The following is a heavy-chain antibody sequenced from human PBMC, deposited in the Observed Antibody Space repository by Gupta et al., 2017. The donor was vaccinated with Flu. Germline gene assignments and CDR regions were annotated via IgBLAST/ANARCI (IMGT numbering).Heavy chain of an antibody. D-gene: IGHD6-25*01. CDR3: ARCKAAWVLPNYYCLDV. J-gene: IGHJ6*02. Sequence: FTSGNYDRNWGRHVQGKGPEWVSVIGTGGEIDDSGSVKGRFTISRDSVKRSLFLKTTSLEAGDTAVYDWARCKAAWVLPNYYCLDVWGQGTKVAVSS. CDR1: FTSGNYD. V-gene: IGHV3-13*01. CDR2: IGTGGEI.